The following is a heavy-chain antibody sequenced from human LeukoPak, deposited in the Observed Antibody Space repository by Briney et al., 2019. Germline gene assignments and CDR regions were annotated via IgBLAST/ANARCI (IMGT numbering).Heavy chain of an antibody. J-gene: IGHJ5*02. Sequence: GASVKVSCKASGYTFTGYYMHWVRQAPGQGLEWMGWINPNSGGTNYAQKFQGRVTMTRDTSISTAYMELSRLRSDDTAVYYCARVLANLGDWFDPWGQGTLVTVSS. CDR1: GYTFTGYY. D-gene: IGHD4/OR15-4a*01. V-gene: IGHV1-2*02. CDR2: INPNSGGT. CDR3: ARVLANLGDWFDP.